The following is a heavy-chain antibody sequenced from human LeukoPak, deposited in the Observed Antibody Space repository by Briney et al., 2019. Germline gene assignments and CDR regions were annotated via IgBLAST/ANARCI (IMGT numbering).Heavy chain of an antibody. J-gene: IGHJ3*02. CDR1: GFSFTSYW. D-gene: IGHD6-19*01. CDR3: AMSSGRYLGDAFDI. V-gene: IGHV5-51*01. Sequence: GESLKISCKGGGFSFTSYWIAWVRQMPGKGLEWMGSIYPGDSNTRYSPSFQGQGTISADKSISTAYLQWSSLKASDTAMYYCAMSSGRYLGDAFDIWGQGTMVTVSS. CDR2: IYPGDSNT.